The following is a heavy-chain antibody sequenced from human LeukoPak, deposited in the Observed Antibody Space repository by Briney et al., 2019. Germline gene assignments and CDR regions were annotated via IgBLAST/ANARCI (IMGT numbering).Heavy chain of an antibody. CDR1: GFTFSTYW. CDR2: SNIDGRST. V-gene: IGHV3-74*01. J-gene: IGHJ4*02. D-gene: IGHD3-22*01. CDR3: ARDFDDVNSNYYYIPEY. Sequence: PGGSLRLSCAASGFTFSTYWMHWVRQAPGKELVWVSRSNIDGRSTTYADSVKGRFTISRDNAKNTMFLQMNSLRAEDTAMYYCARDFDDVNSNYYYIPEYWGQGVLVTVSS.